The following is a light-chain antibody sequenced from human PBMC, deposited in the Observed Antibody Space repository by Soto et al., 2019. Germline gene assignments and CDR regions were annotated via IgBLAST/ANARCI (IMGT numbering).Light chain of an antibody. Sequence: QSALTQPASVSGSPGQSITISCTGTSSDIGGYNYVSWYQQHPGKVPKLMIFEVSNRPSGVSYRFSGSKSGNTASLTISGLQAEDEADYYCSSYTCSSTLYVFGTGTKLTVL. V-gene: IGLV2-14*01. J-gene: IGLJ1*01. CDR1: SSDIGGYNY. CDR3: SSYTCSSTLYV. CDR2: EVS.